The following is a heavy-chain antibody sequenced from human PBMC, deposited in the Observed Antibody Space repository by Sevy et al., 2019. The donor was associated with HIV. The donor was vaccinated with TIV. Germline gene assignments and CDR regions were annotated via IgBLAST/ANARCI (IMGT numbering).Heavy chain of an antibody. CDR3: ARGATGTLPNYYYYPMDV. Sequence: GGSLKIPCRVSGYRFVSFWLVWGRRVPGKGLEWVGIIYPGEYHTIYSPSFQGQVTISGDKSASTAYLQWNSLKASDTAIYYCARGATGTLPNYYYYPMDVWGQGTTVTVSS. CDR2: IYPGEYHT. D-gene: IGHD1-1*01. J-gene: IGHJ6*02. CDR1: GYRFVSFW. V-gene: IGHV5-51*01.